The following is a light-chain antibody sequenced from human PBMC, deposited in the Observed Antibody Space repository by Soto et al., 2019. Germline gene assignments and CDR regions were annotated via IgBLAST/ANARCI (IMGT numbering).Light chain of an antibody. CDR2: GAS. V-gene: IGKV3-15*01. CDR1: QSVDWY. Sequence: EIVLTQSPATLYLSPGDRATLSCRASQSVDWYVAWYQQKPGQAPRLLIYGASTRATGFPARFSGSGSGTEFTLTISSLQSEDFAVYYCQQYNNWPLTFGGGTKVEIK. J-gene: IGKJ4*01. CDR3: QQYNNWPLT.